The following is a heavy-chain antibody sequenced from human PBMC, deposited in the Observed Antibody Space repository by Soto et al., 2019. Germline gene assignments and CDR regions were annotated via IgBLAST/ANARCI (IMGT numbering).Heavy chain of an antibody. CDR2: IYYSGST. J-gene: IGHJ6*02. Sequence: SETLSLTCTVSGGSISSGDYYWSWIRQPPGKGLEWIGYIYYSGSTYYNPSLKSRVTISVDTSKNQFSLKLSSVTAADTAVYDCARARNYDKYYYYGMDVWGQGTTVTVSS. V-gene: IGHV4-30-4*01. CDR3: ARARNYDKYYYYGMDV. CDR1: GGSISSGDYY. D-gene: IGHD3-22*01.